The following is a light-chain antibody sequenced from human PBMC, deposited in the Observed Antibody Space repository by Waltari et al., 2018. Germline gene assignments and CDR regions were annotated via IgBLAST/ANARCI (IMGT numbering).Light chain of an antibody. CDR2: GAS. CDR1: QSVRNSY. J-gene: IGKJ1*01. CDR3: QQYGSSPRT. V-gene: IGKV3-20*01. Sequence: CIASQSVRNSYLSWYQKKPGQAPSLLIYGASSRATGNPDRFSGSGSGTDFTLTISRLEPEDFAVYYWQQYGSSPRTFGQGTKWEIK.